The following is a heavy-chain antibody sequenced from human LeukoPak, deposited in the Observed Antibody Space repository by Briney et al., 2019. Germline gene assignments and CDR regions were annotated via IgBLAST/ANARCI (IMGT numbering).Heavy chain of an antibody. CDR1: GFTFSDYF. CDR2: ISSSGSTI. CDR3: ARVEYSSSWQIVYYFDY. J-gene: IGHJ4*02. V-gene: IGHV3-11*04. D-gene: IGHD6-13*01. Sequence: GGSLRLSCAASGFTFSDYFMSWLRQAPGKGLEGVSYISSSGSTIYYADSVKGRFTISRDNAKNSLDLQMNSLTAEDTAVYYCARVEYSSSWQIVYYFDYWGQGTLVTVSS.